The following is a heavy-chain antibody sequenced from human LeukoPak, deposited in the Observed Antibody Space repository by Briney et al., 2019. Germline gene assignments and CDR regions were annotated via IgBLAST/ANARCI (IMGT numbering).Heavy chain of an antibody. D-gene: IGHD3-9*01. J-gene: IGHJ6*02. Sequence: SETLSLTCTVSGGSISSYYWSWIRQPPGKGLEWIGYIYYSGSTNYNPSLKSRVTISVDTSKNQFSLKLSSVTAADTAVYYCARDHWLYSSKTWYYYGLDIWGQGTTVTVSS. V-gene: IGHV4-59*01. CDR1: GGSISSYY. CDR2: IYYSGST. CDR3: ARDHWLYSSKTWYYYGLDI.